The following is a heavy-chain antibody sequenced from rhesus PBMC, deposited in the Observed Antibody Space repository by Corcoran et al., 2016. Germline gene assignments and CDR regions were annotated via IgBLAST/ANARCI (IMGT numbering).Heavy chain of an antibody. J-gene: IGHJ1*01. CDR3: AREGGGYCSGGVCYGGEYFEF. CDR1: GYSISGGYY. Sequence: QVQLQESGPGLVKPSETLSLTCAVSGYSISGGYYWGWIRQPPGKGLDWIGHISSGGSNYLNPSRQSGVTISTDTSKTQFSLKVSCGTAAARAVYDCAREGGGYCSGGVCYGGEYFEFWGQGALVTVSS. V-gene: IGHV4S14*01. CDR2: ISSGGSN. D-gene: IGHD2-8*01.